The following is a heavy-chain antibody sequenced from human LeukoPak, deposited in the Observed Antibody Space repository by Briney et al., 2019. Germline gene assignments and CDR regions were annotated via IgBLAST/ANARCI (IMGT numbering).Heavy chain of an antibody. CDR3: AKVWTAYSDDYFDY. Sequence: GSLRLSCAASGFTFSSYGMSWVRQAPGKGLGCVSSISGSGGSTNHADSVKGRFTISRDNSKNTLYLQMNSLRAEDTAVYYCAKVWTAYSDDYFDYWGQGTLVTVSS. CDR2: ISGSGGST. D-gene: IGHD3/OR15-3a*01. CDR1: GFTFSSYG. V-gene: IGHV3-23*01. J-gene: IGHJ4*02.